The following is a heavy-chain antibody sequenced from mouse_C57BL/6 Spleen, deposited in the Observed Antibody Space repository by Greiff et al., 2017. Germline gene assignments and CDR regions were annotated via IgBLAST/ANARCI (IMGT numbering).Heavy chain of an antibody. V-gene: IGHV5-9-1*02. D-gene: IGHD1-1*01. CDR1: GFTFSSYA. Sequence: EVQLVESGEGLVKPGGSLKLSCAASGFTFSSYAVSWVRQTPEKRLEWVAYISSGGGDIYYADNVKGRFTISRDNARNTLYLQLSSLKSEDTAVYYCTRDDKTVVGTRYFEVWGTGTTVTVSS. CDR3: TRDDKTVVGTRYFEV. J-gene: IGHJ1*03. CDR2: ISSGGGDI.